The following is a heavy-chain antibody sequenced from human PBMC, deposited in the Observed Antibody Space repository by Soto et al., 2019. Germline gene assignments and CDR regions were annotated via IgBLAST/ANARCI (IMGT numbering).Heavy chain of an antibody. V-gene: IGHV3-30-3*01. Sequence: WGSLRLSCAASGFTFDTYAMHWVRQAPGKGLEWVAVISYDGSNQFYAGSVKGRFTVSRDNSKNTLYLQMNSLRNDDTAVYYCTRGLLTDYFDYWGQGALVTVSS. CDR3: TRGLLTDYFDY. CDR2: ISYDGSNQ. J-gene: IGHJ4*02. CDR1: GFTFDTYA.